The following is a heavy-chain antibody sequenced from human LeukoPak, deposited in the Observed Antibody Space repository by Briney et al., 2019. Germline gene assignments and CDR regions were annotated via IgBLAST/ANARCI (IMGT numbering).Heavy chain of an antibody. D-gene: IGHD3-22*01. Sequence: SVKVSCKASGGTFSSYAISWVRQAPGQGLEWMGGIIPIFGTANYAQKFQGRVTITADESTSTAYMELSSLRSEDTAVYYCARNLHYYDSSGSPGYWGQGTLVTVSS. CDR1: GGTFSSYA. V-gene: IGHV1-69*13. CDR3: ARNLHYYDSSGSPGY. CDR2: IIPIFGTA. J-gene: IGHJ4*02.